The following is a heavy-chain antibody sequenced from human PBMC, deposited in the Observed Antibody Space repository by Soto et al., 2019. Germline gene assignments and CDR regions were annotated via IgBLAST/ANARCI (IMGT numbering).Heavy chain of an antibody. CDR1: GGSISGSYYY. D-gene: IGHD1-20*01. V-gene: IGHV4-39*01. Sequence: SETLSLTCAVSGGSISGSYYYWGWLRQSPGKGREWIGSDFDTGFTTYNPSLGSRVSVSVDTSKNQFSLKVSGVSAAVTAVYYCATSQKGYNWNYFDHWGQGALVTVSS. CDR3: ATSQKGYNWNYFDH. CDR2: DFDTGFT. J-gene: IGHJ4*02.